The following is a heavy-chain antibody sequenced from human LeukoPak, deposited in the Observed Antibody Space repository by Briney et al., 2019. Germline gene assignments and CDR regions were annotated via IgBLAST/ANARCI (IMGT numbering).Heavy chain of an antibody. CDR1: GGSISSYY. CDR2: IYYSGST. J-gene: IGHJ5*02. Sequence: SETLSLTCTVSGGSISSYYWSWIRQPPGKGLEWIGYIYYSGSTNYNPSLKSRVTISVDTSKNQFSLKLSSVTAADTAVYYCARGRTYYDFWSGHQGNWFDPWGQGTLVTVSS. V-gene: IGHV4-59*01. CDR3: ARGRTYYDFWSGHQGNWFDP. D-gene: IGHD3-3*01.